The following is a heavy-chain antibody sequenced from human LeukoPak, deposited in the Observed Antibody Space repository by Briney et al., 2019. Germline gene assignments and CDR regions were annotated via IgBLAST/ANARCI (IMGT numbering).Heavy chain of an antibody. D-gene: IGHD3-10*01. CDR1: GYTFTGYY. CDR2: INPNSGGT. Sequence: ASVTVSCKASGYTFTGYYMHWVRQAPGQGLEWMGWINPNSGGTNYAQKFQGRVTMTRDTSISTAYMELSRLRSDDTAVYYCARGGATGSGSPLSFDYWGQGTLVTVSS. V-gene: IGHV1-2*02. J-gene: IGHJ4*02. CDR3: ARGGATGSGSPLSFDY.